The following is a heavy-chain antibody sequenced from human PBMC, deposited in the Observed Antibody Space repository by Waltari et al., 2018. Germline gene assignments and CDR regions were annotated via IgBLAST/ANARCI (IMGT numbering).Heavy chain of an antibody. D-gene: IGHD6-25*01. J-gene: IGHJ3*02. CDR3: AREAALTNDFDI. CDR2: ISDSGNTV. Sequence: EVELVESGGDWEQPGGSLRLSCVASGSNFDDYEMNWVRKAPGEGLGWVSDISDSGNTVYYADSVRGRFTMYRDNDLNTVFLHVTSLRAEDMGVYYCAREAALTNDFDIWGRGTNVTVSS. CDR1: GSNFDDYE. V-gene: IGHV3-48*03.